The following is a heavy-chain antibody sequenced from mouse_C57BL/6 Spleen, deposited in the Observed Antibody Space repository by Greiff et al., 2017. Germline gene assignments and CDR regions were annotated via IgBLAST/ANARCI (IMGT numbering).Heavy chain of an antibody. CDR3: AKMEGPWFAY. J-gene: IGHJ3*01. V-gene: IGHV2-5*01. CDR1: GFSLTSYG. CDR2: IWSGGST. D-gene: IGHD3-3*01. Sequence: QVHVKQSGPGLVQPSQSLSITCTVSGFSLTSYGVHWVRQSPGKGLEWLGVIWSGGSTDYNAAFMSRRSITTHNSKSHVFFKMNSLQADDTAIYYCAKMEGPWFAYWGQGTLVTVSA.